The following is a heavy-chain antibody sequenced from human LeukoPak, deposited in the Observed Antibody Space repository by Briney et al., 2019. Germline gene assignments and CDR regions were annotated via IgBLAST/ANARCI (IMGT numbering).Heavy chain of an antibody. CDR2: ITSSSHYI. Sequence: GGSLRLSCAASGFAFNDYNMNWVRQVPGKGLEWISSITSSSHYIYYGDSVKGRFTISRDNAKNSLFLQMDSLRAEDTAVYYCARDSGVIRRLRGDYWGQGTLVTVSS. V-gene: IGHV3-21*01. J-gene: IGHJ4*02. CDR3: ARDSGVIRRLRGDY. CDR1: GFAFNDYN. D-gene: IGHD3-10*01.